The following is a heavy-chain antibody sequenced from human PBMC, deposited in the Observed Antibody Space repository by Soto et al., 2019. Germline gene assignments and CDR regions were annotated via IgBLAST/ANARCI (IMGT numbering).Heavy chain of an antibody. V-gene: IGHV4-34*01. Sequence: SDTLSLTCGVYGWAFRGYHWSLIRQPPGKGLEWIGEINHSGSTNYNPSLKSRVTISVDTSKNQFSLKLSSVTAADTAVYYCARGRITMVRGVIIKGAYYYYGMDVWGQGTTVTVSS. CDR1: GWAFRGYH. CDR3: ARGRITMVRGVIIKGAYYYYGMDV. CDR2: INHSGST. J-gene: IGHJ6*02. D-gene: IGHD3-10*01.